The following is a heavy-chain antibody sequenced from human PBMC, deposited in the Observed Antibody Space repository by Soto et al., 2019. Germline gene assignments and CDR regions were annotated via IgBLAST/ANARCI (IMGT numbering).Heavy chain of an antibody. CDR3: ARQDIVVVPAAPYGMDV. CDR2: IDPSDSYT. V-gene: IGHV5-10-1*01. CDR1: GYSFTSYW. D-gene: IGHD2-2*01. Sequence: GESLKISCKGSGYSFTSYWISWVRQMPGKGLEWMGRIDPSDSYTNYSPSFQGHVTISADKSISTAYLQWSSLKASDTAMYYCARQDIVVVPAAPYGMDVWGQGTTVTVSS. J-gene: IGHJ6*02.